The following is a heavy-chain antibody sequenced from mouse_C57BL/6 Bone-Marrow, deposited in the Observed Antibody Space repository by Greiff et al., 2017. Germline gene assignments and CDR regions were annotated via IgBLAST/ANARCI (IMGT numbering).Heavy chain of an antibody. J-gene: IGHJ3*01. D-gene: IGHD1-1*01. Sequence: QVTLKVSGPGILQPSQTLSLTCSFSGFSLSTFGMGVGWIRQPSGKGLEWLAHIWWDDDKYYNPALKSRLTISKDTSKYQVFLKLANVDTAETATYYCARNPNYYGSSSWFAYWGQGTLVTVSA. CDR3: ARNPNYYGSSSWFAY. V-gene: IGHV8-8*01. CDR2: IWWDDDK. CDR1: GFSLSTFGMG.